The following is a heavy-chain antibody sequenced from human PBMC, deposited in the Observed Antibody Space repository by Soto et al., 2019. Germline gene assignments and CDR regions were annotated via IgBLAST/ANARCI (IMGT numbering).Heavy chain of an antibody. J-gene: IGHJ4*02. CDR1: GGSISSGGYY. CDR2: IYYSGST. V-gene: IGHV4-31*03. CDR3: ARLVATINYFDY. Sequence: QVQLQESGPGLVKPSQTLSLTCTVSGGSISSGGYYWSWIRQHPGKGLEWIGYIYYSGSTYYNPSLKSRXXIXVXXSKNQFSLKLSSVTAADTAVYYCARLVATINYFDYWGQGTLVTVSS. D-gene: IGHD5-12*01.